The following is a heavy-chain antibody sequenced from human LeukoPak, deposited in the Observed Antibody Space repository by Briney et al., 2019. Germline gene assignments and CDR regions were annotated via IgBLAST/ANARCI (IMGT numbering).Heavy chain of an antibody. J-gene: IGHJ6*02. CDR1: GGSFSGYY. V-gene: IGHV4-34*01. Sequence: SETLSLTCAVYGGSFSGYYWSWIRQPPGKGLEWIGEINHSGNTNYNPSLKSRVTISVDTSKNQFSLNLSSVTAADTAVYYCASSAVTTYYYYYYGMDVWGQGTTVTVSS. CDR2: INHSGNT. D-gene: IGHD4-17*01. CDR3: ASSAVTTYYYYYYGMDV.